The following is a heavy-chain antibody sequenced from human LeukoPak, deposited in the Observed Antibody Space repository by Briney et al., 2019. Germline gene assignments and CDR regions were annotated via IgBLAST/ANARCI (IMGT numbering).Heavy chain of an antibody. Sequence: GGSLRLSCAASGFTFSDYYMSWIRQAPGKGLEWVSYISSSGSTMYYADSVKGRFTISRDNAKNSLYLQMNSLRAEDTAVYYCASSSGYYLVYFDYWGQGTLVTVSS. CDR3: ASSSGYYLVYFDY. CDR2: ISSSGSTM. CDR1: GFTFSDYY. V-gene: IGHV3-11*04. D-gene: IGHD3-22*01. J-gene: IGHJ4*02.